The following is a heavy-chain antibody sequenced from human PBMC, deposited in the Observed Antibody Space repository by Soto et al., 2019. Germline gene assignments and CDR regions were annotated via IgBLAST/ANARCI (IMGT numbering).Heavy chain of an antibody. CDR1: GGSFSGYY. Sequence: SETLSLTCAVYGGSFSGYYWSWIRQPPGKGLEWIGEINHSGSTNYNPSLKSRVTISVDTSKNQFSLKLSSVTAADTAVYYFASPSCSGGSCYFHDAFDIWGQGTMVTVSS. CDR2: INHSGST. CDR3: ASPSCSGGSCYFHDAFDI. D-gene: IGHD2-15*01. V-gene: IGHV4-34*01. J-gene: IGHJ3*02.